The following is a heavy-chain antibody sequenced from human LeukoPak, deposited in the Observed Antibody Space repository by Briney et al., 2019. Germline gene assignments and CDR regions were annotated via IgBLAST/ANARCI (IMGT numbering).Heavy chain of an antibody. J-gene: IGHJ4*02. Sequence: KTGGSLRLSCAASGFSFSSYDMNWVRQAPGKGLEWVSSISSSSSYIYYADSVKGRFTISRDNAKNSLYLQMNSLRAEDTAVYYCAREVIGGNSAWGRGTLVTVSS. CDR3: AREVIGGNSA. CDR2: ISSSSSYI. D-gene: IGHD2-21*01. CDR1: GFSFSSYD. V-gene: IGHV3-21*01.